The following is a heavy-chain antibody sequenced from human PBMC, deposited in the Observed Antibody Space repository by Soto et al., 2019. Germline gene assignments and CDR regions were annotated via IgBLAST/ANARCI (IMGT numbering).Heavy chain of an antibody. V-gene: IGHV1-18*01. D-gene: IGHD6-6*01. CDR2: ISAYNGNT. Sequence: ASVKVSCKASGYTFTSYGISWVRQAPGQGLEWMGWISAYNGNTNYAQKLQGRVTMTTDTSTSTAYMELRSLRSDDTAVYYCASVSLEYSSIYYYYGMDVWGQGTTVTASS. CDR1: GYTFTSYG. J-gene: IGHJ6*02. CDR3: ASVSLEYSSIYYYYGMDV.